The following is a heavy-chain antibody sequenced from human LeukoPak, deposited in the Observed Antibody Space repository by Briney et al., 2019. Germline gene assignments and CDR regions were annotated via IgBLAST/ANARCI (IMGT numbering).Heavy chain of an antibody. CDR3: AKAGSSGYSLFDY. Sequence: GGSLRLSCAASGFTFSSYAMHWVRQAPGKGLEWVAVISYDGSNKYYADSVKGRFTISRDNSKNTLYLQMNSLRAEDTAVYYCAKAGSSGYSLFDYWGQGTLVTVSS. V-gene: IGHV3-30*04. D-gene: IGHD3-22*01. CDR2: ISYDGSNK. J-gene: IGHJ4*02. CDR1: GFTFSSYA.